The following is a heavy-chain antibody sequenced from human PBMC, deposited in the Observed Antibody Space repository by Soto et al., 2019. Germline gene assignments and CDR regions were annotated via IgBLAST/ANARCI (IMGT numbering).Heavy chain of an antibody. CDR3: ARDFGYCSSTSCSPSGMDV. V-gene: IGHV3-48*03. CDR1: GFSFSSYE. J-gene: IGHJ6*02. Sequence: PGGSLRLSCAASGFSFSSYEMNWVRQAPGKGLEWVSYISSSGSTIYYADSVKGRFTISRDNAKNSLYLQMNSLRAADTAVYYCARDFGYCSSTSCSPSGMDVWGQGTTVTVSS. CDR2: ISSSGSTI. D-gene: IGHD2-2*03.